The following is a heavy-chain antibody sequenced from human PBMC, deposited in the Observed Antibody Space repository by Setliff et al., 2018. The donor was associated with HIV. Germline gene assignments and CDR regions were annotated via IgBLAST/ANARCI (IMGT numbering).Heavy chain of an antibody. CDR1: GGSISSYY. Sequence: SETLSLTCTISGGSISSYYWSWIRQPPGKGLEWIGNIPSSGSTNYNPSLKSRVTITVDTSKNQFSLKVTSVTAADTAVYYCARGPPGSSIGWYVGYWGQGTLVTVSS. J-gene: IGHJ4*02. D-gene: IGHD6-19*01. CDR2: IPSSGST. V-gene: IGHV4-4*09. CDR3: ARGPPGSSIGWYVGY.